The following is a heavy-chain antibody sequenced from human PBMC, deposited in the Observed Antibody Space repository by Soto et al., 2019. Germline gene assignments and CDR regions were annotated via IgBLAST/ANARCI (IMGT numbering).Heavy chain of an antibody. V-gene: IGHV4-34*01. J-gene: IGHJ4*02. Sequence: SETLSLTCAVYGGSLSGYSWSWIRQPPGKGLEWIGQIDYYGSTNYNPSLKSRLTISLDTSKSQFSLKLNSVTAADTAVYYCARGPHSIVGFDYWGLGTLVTSPQ. CDR1: GGSLSGYS. CDR3: ARGPHSIVGFDY. D-gene: IGHD1-26*01. CDR2: IDYYGST.